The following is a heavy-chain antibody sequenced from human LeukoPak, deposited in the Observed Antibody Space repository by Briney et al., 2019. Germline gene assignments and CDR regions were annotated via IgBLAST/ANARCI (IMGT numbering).Heavy chain of an antibody. V-gene: IGHV3-64D*09. CDR2: ISSNGGST. CDR3: VKASDFWSGYSCYYGMDV. Sequence: GGSLRLSCSASGFTFSSYAMHWVRQAPGKGLEYVSAISSNGGSTYYADSVKGRFTISRDNSKNTLYLQMSSLRAEDTAVYYCVKASDFWSGYSCYYGMDVWGQGTTVTVSS. CDR1: GFTFSSYA. D-gene: IGHD3-3*01. J-gene: IGHJ6*02.